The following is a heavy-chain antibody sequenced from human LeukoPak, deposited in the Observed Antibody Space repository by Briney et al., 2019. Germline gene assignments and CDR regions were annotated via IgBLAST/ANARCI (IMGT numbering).Heavy chain of an antibody. Sequence: SQTLSLTCTVSGGSISSGDYYWNWIRQPPGKGLEWIGYIYYSGSTYYNPSLKSRVTISVDTSKNQFSLKLSSVTAVDTAMYYCARENYSYASGSYYRYGMDVWGQGTTVTVSS. D-gene: IGHD3-10*01. CDR2: IYYSGST. CDR1: GGSISSGDYY. CDR3: ARENYSYASGSYYRYGMDV. V-gene: IGHV4-30-4*01. J-gene: IGHJ6*02.